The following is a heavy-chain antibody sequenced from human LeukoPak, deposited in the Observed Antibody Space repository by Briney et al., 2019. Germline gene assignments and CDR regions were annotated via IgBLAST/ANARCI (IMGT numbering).Heavy chain of an antibody. CDR2: INPGGGST. CDR1: GYIFTTHY. Sequence: ASVKVSCKASGYIFTTHYMHWVRQAPGQGLEWIGIINPGGGSTSYPQDFQDRVTMTTDTSTSTAYMELRSLRSDDTAVYYCARDGKARYDFRENDYWGQGTLVTVSS. V-gene: IGHV1-46*01. J-gene: IGHJ4*02. CDR3: ARDGKARYDFRENDY. D-gene: IGHD3-3*01.